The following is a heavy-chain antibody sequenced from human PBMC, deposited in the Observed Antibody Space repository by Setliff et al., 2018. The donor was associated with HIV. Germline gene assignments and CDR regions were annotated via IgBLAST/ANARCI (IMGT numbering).Heavy chain of an antibody. D-gene: IGHD1-26*01. CDR3: ARGGSYWGDAFDI. Sequence: GASVKVSCKASGYTFSSYEISWVRQAPGQGLEWTGRISTSNGYTNYAQKLQGRVTVTTDTSTSTAYMELRGLRSDDTAVYYCARGGSYWGDAFDIWGQGTMVTVSS. J-gene: IGHJ3*02. CDR1: GYTFSSYE. V-gene: IGHV1-18*01. CDR2: ISTSNGYT.